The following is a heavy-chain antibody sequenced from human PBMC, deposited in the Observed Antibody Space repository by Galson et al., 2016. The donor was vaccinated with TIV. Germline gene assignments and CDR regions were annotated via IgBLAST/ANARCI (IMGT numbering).Heavy chain of an antibody. CDR2: IYYSGST. J-gene: IGHJ5*02. V-gene: IGHV4-59*01. CDR1: GDYISYYY. CDR3: ARMLSSDMVRGNVGWLDP. D-gene: IGHD3-10*01. Sequence: ETLSLTCTVSGDYISYYYWTWIRQPPGKGLEWIGHIYYSGSTTYNPSLKSRVVISVDTSRTQFSLKLSSATAADTAVYYCARMLSSDMVRGNVGWLDPWGQGILVTVSS.